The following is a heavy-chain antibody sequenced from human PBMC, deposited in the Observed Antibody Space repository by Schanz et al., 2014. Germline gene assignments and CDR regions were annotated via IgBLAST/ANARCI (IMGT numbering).Heavy chain of an antibody. D-gene: IGHD3-22*01. V-gene: IGHV3-53*01. Sequence: EVQLVESGGGLIQPGGSLRLSCAASGFTVSSNYMSWVRQAPGKGLEWVSVIYSGGSTYYADSVKGRFTISRDNSKNTLYLQMNSLRAEDTAVYYCARAGQDYSDSSGYATYYFGNWGQGTLVTVSS. J-gene: IGHJ4*02. CDR3: ARAGQDYSDSSGYATYYFGN. CDR1: GFTVSSNY. CDR2: IYSGGST.